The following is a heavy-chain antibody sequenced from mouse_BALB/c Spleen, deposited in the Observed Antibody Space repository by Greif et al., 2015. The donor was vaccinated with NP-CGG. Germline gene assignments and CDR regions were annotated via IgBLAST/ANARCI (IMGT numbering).Heavy chain of an antibody. J-gene: IGHJ4*01. Sequence: EVMLVESGGGLVQPGGSRKLSCAAYGFTFSSFGMHWVRQAPEKGLEWVAYISSGSSTIYYADTVKGRFTISRDNPKNPLFLQMTSLRSEDTAMYYCAREGDYDRDYYAMDYWGQGTSVTVSS. D-gene: IGHD2-4*01. CDR3: AREGDYDRDYYAMDY. CDR2: ISSGSSTI. V-gene: IGHV5-17*02. CDR1: GFTFSSFG.